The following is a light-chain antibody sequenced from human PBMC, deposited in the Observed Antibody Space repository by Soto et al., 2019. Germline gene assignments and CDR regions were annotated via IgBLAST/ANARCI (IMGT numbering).Light chain of an antibody. Sequence: IQLTQSPSSLSASVGDRVXFTCRASEDISSYLVWYQQKPGAAPKLLIYAASALHSGVPSRFSGSGSGTDFTFTISSLQPEDIATYYCQQLHSYPFTFGQGTRLEIK. CDR2: AAS. J-gene: IGKJ5*01. CDR3: QQLHSYPFT. V-gene: IGKV1-9*01. CDR1: EDISSY.